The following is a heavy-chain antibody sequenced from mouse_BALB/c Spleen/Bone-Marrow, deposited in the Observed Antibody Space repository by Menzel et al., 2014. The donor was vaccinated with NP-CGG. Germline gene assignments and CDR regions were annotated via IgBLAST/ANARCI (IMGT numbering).Heavy chain of an antibody. CDR2: ILPGSYST. Sequence: VKLMESGAELMRPGASVKISCKATGYTFRNYWIEWVKQRPGHGLEWIGEILPGSYSTNYNEKLKGKATFTADTSSNTAYTQLSSLTSEDSAVYYCARRGGYPWFAYWGQGTLVTVSA. CDR1: GYTFRNYW. J-gene: IGHJ3*01. D-gene: IGHD2-2*01. V-gene: IGHV1-9*01. CDR3: ARRGGYPWFAY.